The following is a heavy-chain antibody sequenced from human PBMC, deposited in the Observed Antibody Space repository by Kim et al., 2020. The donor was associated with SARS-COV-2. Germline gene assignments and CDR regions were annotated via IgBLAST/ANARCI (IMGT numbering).Heavy chain of an antibody. CDR1: GYTFTGYY. CDR2: INPNSGGT. Sequence: ASVKVSCKASGYTFTGYYMHWVRQAPGQGLEGMGWINPNSGGTNYAQKFQGRVTMTRDTSISTAYMELSRLRSDDTAVYYCARRGSSSIWFDPWGQGTLVTVSS. J-gene: IGHJ5*02. V-gene: IGHV1-2*02. D-gene: IGHD6-6*01. CDR3: ARRGSSSIWFDP.